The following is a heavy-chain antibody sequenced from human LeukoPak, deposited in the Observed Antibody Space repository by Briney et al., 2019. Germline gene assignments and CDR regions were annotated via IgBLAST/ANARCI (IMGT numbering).Heavy chain of an antibody. Sequence: PSETLSLTCTVSGGSISSYYWSWIRQPPGKGLEWIGYIYYSGSTNYNPSLKSRVTISVDTSKNQFSLKLSSVTAADTAVYYCARNFTGIPWFDPWGQGTLVTV. D-gene: IGHD2-8*02. CDR1: GGSISSYY. J-gene: IGHJ5*02. V-gene: IGHV4-59*01. CDR2: IYYSGST. CDR3: ARNFTGIPWFDP.